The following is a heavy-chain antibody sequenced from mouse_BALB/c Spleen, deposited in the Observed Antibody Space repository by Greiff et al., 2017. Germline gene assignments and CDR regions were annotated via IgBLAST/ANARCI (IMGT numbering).Heavy chain of an antibody. CDR3: ARDPGW. D-gene: IGHD2-3*01. Sequence: EVKLQESGPGLVKPSQSLSLTCSVTGYSITSGYYWNWIRQFPGNKLEWMGYISYDGSNNYNPSLKNRISITRDTSKNQFFLKLNSVTTEDTATYYCARDPGWWGQGTTLTVSS. V-gene: IGHV3-6*02. CDR2: ISYDGSN. J-gene: IGHJ2*01. CDR1: GYSITSGYY.